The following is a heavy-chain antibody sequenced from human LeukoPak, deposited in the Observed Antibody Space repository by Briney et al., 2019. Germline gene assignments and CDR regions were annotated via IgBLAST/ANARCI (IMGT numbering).Heavy chain of an antibody. CDR3: ARGFHGAGSHFDF. D-gene: IGHD3-10*01. Sequence: SETLSLTCTVSGGSISSGDYPWSWIRQPPGKGLEWIGYIFHTGHTSYNPSLKSRVTISVDMSTNQLPLRLTSVTAADTAVYYCARGFHGAGSHFDFWGQGTLVTVSS. V-gene: IGHV4-30-2*01. CDR2: IFHTGHT. J-gene: IGHJ4*02. CDR1: GGSISSGDYP.